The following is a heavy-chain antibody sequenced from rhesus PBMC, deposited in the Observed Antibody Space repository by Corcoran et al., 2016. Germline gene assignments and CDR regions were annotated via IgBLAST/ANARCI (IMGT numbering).Heavy chain of an antibody. V-gene: IGHV4-127*01. D-gene: IGHD2-15*01. CDR2: IGGSIGRT. Sequence: QVQLQESGPGLVKPSETLSLTCAVSGYSISSGYGWSWLRQPPGKGLEWIGYIGGSIGRTNHHPSRKRRVTISKATSKIQFSLKLSSVTAADTAVYYCARDTSYWGQGVLVTVSS. CDR3: ARDTSY. J-gene: IGHJ4*01. CDR1: GYSISSGYG.